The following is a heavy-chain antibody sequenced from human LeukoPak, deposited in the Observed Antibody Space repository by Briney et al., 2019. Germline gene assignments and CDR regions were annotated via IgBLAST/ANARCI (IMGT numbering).Heavy chain of an antibody. J-gene: IGHJ5*02. CDR1: SGSISTSNYY. CDR2: IFYSGST. D-gene: IGHD3-16*01. CDR3: ARHKGGADKERWFDP. V-gene: IGHV4-39*01. Sequence: TSETLSLTCTVSSGSISTSNYYWGWVRQPPGKALEWIGNIFYSGSTYYSPSLKSRVTISLDTSRNQFSLKLSSVTAADTAVYYCARHKGGADKERWFDPWGQGTLVTVSS.